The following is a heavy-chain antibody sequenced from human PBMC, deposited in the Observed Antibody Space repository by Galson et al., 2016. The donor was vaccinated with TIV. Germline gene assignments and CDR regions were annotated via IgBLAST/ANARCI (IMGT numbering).Heavy chain of an antibody. CDR1: GFTFSSFA. Sequence: SLRLSCAASGFTFSSFATTWVRQAPGKGLEWVSRISAGGGRTDYADSVKGRFTISRDNPKNTLYLQMSSLRADDTAVYSCAKMDSSGFDYVRRFDFWGQGTLATVSS. D-gene: IGHD3-22*01. CDR2: ISAGGGRT. CDR3: AKMDSSGFDYVRRFDF. V-gene: IGHV3-23*01. J-gene: IGHJ4*02.